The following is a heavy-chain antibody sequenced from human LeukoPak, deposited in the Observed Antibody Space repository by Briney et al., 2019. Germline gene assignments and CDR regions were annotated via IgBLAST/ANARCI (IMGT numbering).Heavy chain of an antibody. Sequence: GASVKVSCKASGGTFSSYAISWVRQAPGQGLEWMGGIIPIFGTANYAQKFQGRVTITADESTSTAYMELSSLRSEDTAVYYCAKAPFRSDIVLMVYAIRGWFDPWGQGTLVTVSS. J-gene: IGHJ5*02. CDR1: GGTFSSYA. CDR3: AKAPFRSDIVLMVYAIRGWFDP. D-gene: IGHD2-8*01. CDR2: IIPIFGTA. V-gene: IGHV1-69*01.